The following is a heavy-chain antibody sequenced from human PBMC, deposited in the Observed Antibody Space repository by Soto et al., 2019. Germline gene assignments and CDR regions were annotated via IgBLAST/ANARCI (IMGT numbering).Heavy chain of an antibody. Sequence: QVQLQESGPGLVKPSQTLSLTCTVSGGSISSGGYYWSWIRQHPGKGLEWIGYIYYSGSTYYNPSLKSRVTISVDTSKNQFSLKLSSVTAADTAVYYCARVTRDTAMATDFDYWGQGTLVTVSS. V-gene: IGHV4-31*03. CDR2: IYYSGST. D-gene: IGHD5-18*01. J-gene: IGHJ4*02. CDR1: GGSISSGGYY. CDR3: ARVTRDTAMATDFDY.